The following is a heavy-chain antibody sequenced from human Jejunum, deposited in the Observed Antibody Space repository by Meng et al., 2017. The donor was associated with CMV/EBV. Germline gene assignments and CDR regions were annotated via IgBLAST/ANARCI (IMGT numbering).Heavy chain of an antibody. D-gene: IGHD2-8*01. V-gene: IGHV4-61*01. J-gene: IGHJ6*02. CDR1: SVSRAYYY. CDR2: ISYSGNT. CDR3: ARGWADIRLSGVMDL. Sequence: SVSRAYYYWSWIRQPPGKGLGWVAYISYSGNTNSNPSLKSRVSISADAAKNLFSLRLTSVTIAYTAVYYCARGWADIRLSGVMDLWGQGTTVTVSS.